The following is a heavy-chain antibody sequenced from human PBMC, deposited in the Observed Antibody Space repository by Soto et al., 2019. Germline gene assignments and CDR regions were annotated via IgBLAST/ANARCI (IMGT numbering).Heavy chain of an antibody. V-gene: IGHV3-30-3*02. J-gene: IGHJ5*02. D-gene: IGHD6-19*01. Sequence: QVTLVESGGGVVEPGRSRRLSCVTSGFTFRRYGMHWVRQSPDKGLEWVAVIKSDGTTADYIESVKGRFFISRDNSKKTVYLPMNNLRPEETGIYYCAKPRSNLQWPPFDPWGQGTLVTVP. CDR3: AKPRSNLQWPPFDP. CDR2: IKSDGTTA. CDR1: GFTFRRYG.